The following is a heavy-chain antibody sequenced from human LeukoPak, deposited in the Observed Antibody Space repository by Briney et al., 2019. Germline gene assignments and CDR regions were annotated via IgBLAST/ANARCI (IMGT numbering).Heavy chain of an antibody. CDR1: GGSISSYY. CDR3: ARGPIVVVPAAIYYYYGMDV. J-gene: IGHJ6*02. CDR2: IYYSGST. Sequence: SETLSLTCTVSGGSISSYYWSWIRQPPGKGLEWIGYIYYSGSTNYNPSLKSRVTISVGTSKNQFSLKLSSVTAADTAVYYCARGPIVVVPAAIYYYYGMDVWGQGTTVTVSS. D-gene: IGHD2-2*01. V-gene: IGHV4-59*12.